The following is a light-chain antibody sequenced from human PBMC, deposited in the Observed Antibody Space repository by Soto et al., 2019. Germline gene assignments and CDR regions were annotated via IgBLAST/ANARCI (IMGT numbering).Light chain of an antibody. CDR1: QSVSSN. V-gene: IGKV3-15*01. J-gene: IGKJ1*01. Sequence: EIVMTQSPATLSVSPGERATLSCRASQSVSSNLAWYQQKPGQAPRLLIYDASTRATGIPARFIGSGSGTEFTLTISSLQSEDFAVSYCQQYNNWPKTFGQGTKVEIK. CDR3: QQYNNWPKT. CDR2: DAS.